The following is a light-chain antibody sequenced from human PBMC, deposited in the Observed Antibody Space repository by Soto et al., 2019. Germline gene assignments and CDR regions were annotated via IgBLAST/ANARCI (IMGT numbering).Light chain of an antibody. Sequence: QSVLTQPPSASGTPGQRVTISCSGSNSNIGSNTVHWYQLLPGMAPKLLIYNTNQGPSGVPDRFSGSKSGTSASLAISGLQSGDEADYYCQSYDSSLSVGVFGTGTKLTVL. CDR3: QSYDSSLSVGV. V-gene: IGLV1-44*01. CDR1: NSNIGSNT. CDR2: NTN. J-gene: IGLJ1*01.